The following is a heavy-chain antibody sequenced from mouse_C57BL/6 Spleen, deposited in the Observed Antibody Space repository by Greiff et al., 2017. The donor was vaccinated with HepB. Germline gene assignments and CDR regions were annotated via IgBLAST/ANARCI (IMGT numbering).Heavy chain of an antibody. D-gene: IGHD2-4*01. Sequence: VQLQESGAELVRPGASVTLSCKASGYTFTDYEMHWVKQTPVHGLEWIGAIDPETGGTAYNQKFKGKAILTADKSSSTAYMELRSLTSEDSAVYYCTRSGTYDYDLFAYWGQGTLVTVSA. CDR2: IDPETGGT. CDR1: GYTFTDYE. J-gene: IGHJ3*01. V-gene: IGHV1-15*01. CDR3: TRSGTYDYDLFAY.